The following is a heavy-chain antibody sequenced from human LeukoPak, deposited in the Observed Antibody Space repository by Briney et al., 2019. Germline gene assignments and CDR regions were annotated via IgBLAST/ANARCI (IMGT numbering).Heavy chain of an antibody. Sequence: PSETLSLTCTVSGGSISSYYWSWIRQPPGKGLEWIGYIYYSGSTNYNPSLKSRVTISVDTSKNQFSLKLSSVTAADTAAYYCARSEGYPDDAFDIWGQGTMVTVSS. CDR3: ARSEGYPDDAFDI. D-gene: IGHD2-15*01. J-gene: IGHJ3*02. V-gene: IGHV4-59*08. CDR2: IYYSGST. CDR1: GGSISSYY.